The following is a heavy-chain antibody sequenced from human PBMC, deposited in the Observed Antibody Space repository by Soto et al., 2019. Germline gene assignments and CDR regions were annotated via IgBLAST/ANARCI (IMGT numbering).Heavy chain of an antibody. Sequence: SGPTLVNPTQTLTLTCTFSGFSLSTNGMCVSWIRQPPGKALEWLALVDWDDDKFYSISLRTRLTISRDTSKNQVVLTMTDMDPVDTATYYCARTPLTTGWSVDYWGQGXLVTVYS. CDR2: VDWDDDK. CDR1: GFSLSTNGMC. J-gene: IGHJ4*02. CDR3: ARTPLTTGWSVDY. V-gene: IGHV2-70*01. D-gene: IGHD6-19*01.